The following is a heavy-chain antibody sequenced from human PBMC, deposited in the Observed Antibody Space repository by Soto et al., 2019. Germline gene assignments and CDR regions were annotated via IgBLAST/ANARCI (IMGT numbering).Heavy chain of an antibody. D-gene: IGHD2-15*01. CDR3: AKDTYGYCSGGSCSPFEF. CDR2: VSYDGGDK. CDR1: GFTFNVYG. V-gene: IGHV3-30*18. Sequence: GSLRLSCAASGFTFNVYGMSWVRQATGKGLEWVAVVSYDGGDKYYADSVKGRFTISRDNSKNTLYLQMDSLRTEDTALYYCAKDTYGYCSGGSCSPFEFWGQGTLVTVSS. J-gene: IGHJ4*02.